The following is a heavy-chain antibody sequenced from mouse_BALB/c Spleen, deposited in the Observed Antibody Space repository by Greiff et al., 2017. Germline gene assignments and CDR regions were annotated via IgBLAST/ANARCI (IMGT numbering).Heavy chain of an antibody. V-gene: IGHV1-14*01. D-gene: IGHD1-2*01. CDR2: INPYNDGT. CDR1: GYTFTSYV. CDR3: ASSTATPGFAY. J-gene: IGHJ3*01. Sequence: EVQLKESGPELVKPGASVKMSCKASGYTFTSYVMHWVKQKPGQGLEWIGYINPYNDGTKYNEKFKGKATLTSDKSSSTAYMELSSLTSEDSAVYYCASSTATPGFAYWGQGTLVTVSA.